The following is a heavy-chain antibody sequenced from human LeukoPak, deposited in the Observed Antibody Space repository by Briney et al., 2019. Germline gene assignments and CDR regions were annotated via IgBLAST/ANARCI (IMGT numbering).Heavy chain of an antibody. Sequence: GGSLRLSCAASGFTFSSYAMNWVRQAPGKGLEWVSSISSSSSYIYYADSVKGRFTISRDNAKNSLYLQMNSLRAEDTAVYYCARDEPVAGTPDWGQGTLVTVSS. V-gene: IGHV3-21*01. D-gene: IGHD6-19*01. CDR1: GFTFSSYA. CDR3: ARDEPVAGTPD. CDR2: ISSSSSYI. J-gene: IGHJ4*02.